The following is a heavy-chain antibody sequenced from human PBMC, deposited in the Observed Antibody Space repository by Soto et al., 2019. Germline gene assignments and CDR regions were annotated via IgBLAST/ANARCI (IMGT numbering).Heavy chain of an antibody. CDR3: ARQSYDFWSGYYFPPPGWFDP. J-gene: IGHJ5*02. CDR2: IYYSGST. D-gene: IGHD3-3*01. Sequence: PSETLSLTCTVSGGSISSSSYYWGWIRQPPGKGLEWIGSIYYSGSTYYNPSLKSRVNISVDTSKNQFSLKLSSVTAADTAVYYCARQSYDFWSGYYFPPPGWFDPWGQGTLVTVSS. V-gene: IGHV4-39*01. CDR1: GGSISSSSYY.